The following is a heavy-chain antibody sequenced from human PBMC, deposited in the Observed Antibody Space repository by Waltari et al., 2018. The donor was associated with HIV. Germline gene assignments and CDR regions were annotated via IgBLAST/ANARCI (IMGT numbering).Heavy chain of an antibody. CDR2: IYHDGNNK. D-gene: IGHD6-13*01. Sequence: QVHLVESGGGVVQPGGSLKLSCAASGFTFRNYLMHWVRQAPGKGHEWGAFIYHDGNNKNYADSVKGRFTISRDNSKKTLYLQMNSLRHEDTAVYYCARGGLAISPAGTRLYTGMDVWGQGTTVTVSS. V-gene: IGHV3-30*02. J-gene: IGHJ6*02. CDR3: ARGGLAISPAGTRLYTGMDV. CDR1: GFTFRNYL.